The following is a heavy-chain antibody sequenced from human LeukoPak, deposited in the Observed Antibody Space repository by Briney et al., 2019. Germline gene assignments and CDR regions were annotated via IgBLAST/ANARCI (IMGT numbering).Heavy chain of an antibody. D-gene: IGHD3-22*01. CDR1: GFTFSSYT. J-gene: IGHJ3*02. CDR3: ARDILEYDYDSSGYYDAFDI. Sequence: PGGSLRLSCAASGFTFSSYTMNWVRQAPGKGLEWVSSFSRSGPYIYYADSVKGRFTISRDNAKNSLYLQMNSLRAEDTAVYYCARDILEYDYDSSGYYDAFDIWGQGTMVTVSS. V-gene: IGHV3-21*01. CDR2: FSRSGPYI.